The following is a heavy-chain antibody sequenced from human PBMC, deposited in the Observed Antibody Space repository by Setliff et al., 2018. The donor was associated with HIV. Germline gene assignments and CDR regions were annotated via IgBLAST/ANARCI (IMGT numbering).Heavy chain of an antibody. V-gene: IGHV1-69*13. CDR1: GGRFSNYG. D-gene: IGHD3-9*01. CDR2: IIPIFGTT. Sequence: RASVKVSCKASGGRFSNYGISWVRQAPGQGLEWMGGIIPIFGTTNYAQMFQSRVTMTADESTSTAYMELSSLRSEDTAVYYCARAVVPTYYDVLTGYVYYMDVWGKGTTVTVSS. CDR3: ARAVVPTYYDVLTGYVYYMDV. J-gene: IGHJ6*03.